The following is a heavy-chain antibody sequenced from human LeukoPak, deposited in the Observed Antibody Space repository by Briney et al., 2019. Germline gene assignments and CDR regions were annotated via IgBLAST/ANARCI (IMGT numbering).Heavy chain of an antibody. Sequence: PSETLSLTCTVSSGPLSSSSYYWGWIPQPPGKGLGWVWGSHFSGSTYYTPSLKSRVTISVDTSKNQFSLKLSSVTAADTAVYFCARLVTINTVTTARYWYFDLWGRGTLVTVSS. J-gene: IGHJ2*01. V-gene: IGHV4-39*01. D-gene: IGHD4-17*01. CDR1: SGPLSSSSYY. CDR2: SHFSGST. CDR3: ARLVTINTVTTARYWYFDL.